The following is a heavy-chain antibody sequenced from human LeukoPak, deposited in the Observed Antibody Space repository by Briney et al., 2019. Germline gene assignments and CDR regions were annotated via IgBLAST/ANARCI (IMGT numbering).Heavy chain of an antibody. CDR1: DFTVSSNY. CDR2: IHKNAIT. J-gene: IGHJ4*02. D-gene: IGHD5-18*01. Sequence: GGSLRLSCAASDFTVSSNYMSWVRQAPGKGLEWVSVIHKNAITSYADSVKGRFTISRDNSKNTLYLQMNSLRAEDTAVYYCARAERYSYGFGSAVDYWGQGTLVTVSS. V-gene: IGHV3-53*01. CDR3: ARAERYSYGFGSAVDY.